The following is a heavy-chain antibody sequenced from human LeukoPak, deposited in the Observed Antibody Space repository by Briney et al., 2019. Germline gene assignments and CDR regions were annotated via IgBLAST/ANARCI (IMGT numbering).Heavy chain of an antibody. CDR2: INHSGST. CDR1: GGSFSGYY. V-gene: IGHV4-34*01. D-gene: IGHD3-10*01. Sequence: QPSETLSLTCAVYGGSFSGYYWSWIRQPPGKGLEWIVEINHSGSTNYNPSLKSRVTISVDTSKNQFSLKLSSVTAADTAVYYCARGHFRFSGHGSGSYHRWFDPWGQGTLVTVSS. J-gene: IGHJ5*02. CDR3: ARGHFRFSGHGSGSYHRWFDP.